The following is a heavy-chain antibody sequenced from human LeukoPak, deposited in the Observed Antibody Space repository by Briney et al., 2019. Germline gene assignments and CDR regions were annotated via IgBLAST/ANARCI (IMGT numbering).Heavy chain of an antibody. V-gene: IGHV3-74*01. J-gene: IGHJ6*04. CDR1: GFTFSNYW. CDR2: INNDGSGT. D-gene: IGHD2-2*02. Sequence: PGGSLRLSCAASGFTFSNYWMHWVRQVPGKGLVWVSRINNDGSGTTYADSVKGRFTISRDNAKNTLYLQMNSLRVEDTAVYYCTSLYLTDAWGKGNTVTVSS. CDR3: TSLYLTDA.